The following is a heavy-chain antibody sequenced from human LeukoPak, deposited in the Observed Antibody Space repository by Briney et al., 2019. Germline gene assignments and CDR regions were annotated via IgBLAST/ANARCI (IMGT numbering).Heavy chain of an antibody. CDR2: TYHSGST. Sequence: SGTLSLTCAVSGGSISSSNWWSWVRQPPGKGLEWIGETYHSGSTNYNPSLKSRVAISVDKSKNQFSLKLSSVTAADTAVYYCARGTAGIVGAKSAFDIWGQGTMVTVSS. CDR1: GGSISSSNW. J-gene: IGHJ3*02. V-gene: IGHV4-4*02. CDR3: ARGTAGIVGAKSAFDI. D-gene: IGHD1-26*01.